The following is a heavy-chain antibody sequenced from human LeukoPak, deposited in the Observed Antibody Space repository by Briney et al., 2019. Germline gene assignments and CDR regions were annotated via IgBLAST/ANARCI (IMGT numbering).Heavy chain of an antibody. J-gene: IGHJ5*02. D-gene: IGHD3-22*01. V-gene: IGHV4-4*02. CDR1: GGSISSSNW. CDR3: AKVDVVNPNRFDP. CDR2: IYDSGIT. Sequence: SETLSLTCAVSGGSISSSNWWSWVRPPPGKGLEWIGEIYDSGITDYNPSIKSRVTISVDKSKSHFSLQLTSVAAADTAVYYCAKVDVVNPNRFDPWGQGTLVTVSS.